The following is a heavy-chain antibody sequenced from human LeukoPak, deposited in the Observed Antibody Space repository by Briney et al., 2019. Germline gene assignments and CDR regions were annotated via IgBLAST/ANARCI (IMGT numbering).Heavy chain of an antibody. V-gene: IGHV1-69*05. CDR3: ARDHSGYSSGTNWFDP. Sequence: ASVKVSCKASGGIFSSYAISWVRQAPGQGLEWMGGIIPIFGTANYAQKLQGRVTMTTDTSTSTAYMELRSLRSDDTAVYYCARDHSGYSSGTNWFDPWGQGTLVTVSS. CDR1: GGIFSSYA. J-gene: IGHJ5*02. D-gene: IGHD6-19*01. CDR2: IIPIFGTA.